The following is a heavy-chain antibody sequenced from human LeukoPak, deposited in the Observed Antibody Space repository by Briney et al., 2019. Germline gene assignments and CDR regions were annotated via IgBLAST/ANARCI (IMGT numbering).Heavy chain of an antibody. V-gene: IGHV4-59*01. J-gene: IGHJ4*02. CDR2: FYYSGST. Sequence: PSETLSLTCSVSDDPITMYYWTWIRQPPGKGLEWIGYFYYSGSTNYNPSLKSRVTISVDTSKNQFSLKLSSVTTADTAVYYCARILPWTLDYGYIGYWGQGTLVTVSS. CDR3: ARILPWTLDYGYIGY. CDR1: DDPITMYY. D-gene: IGHD4/OR15-4a*01.